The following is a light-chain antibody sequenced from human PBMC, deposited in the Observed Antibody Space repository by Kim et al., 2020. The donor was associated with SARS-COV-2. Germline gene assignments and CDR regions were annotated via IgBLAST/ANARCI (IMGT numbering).Light chain of an antibody. J-gene: IGKJ2*01. V-gene: IGKV1-5*03. Sequence: LSASVGDRVTITCRASHSISSWLAWYQQKPGKAPKILIYKASSLKSGVPSRFSGSGSGTEFTLTINSLQPDDFATYYCQQYFSYSTFGQGTKLEIK. CDR1: HSISSW. CDR3: QQYFSYST. CDR2: KAS.